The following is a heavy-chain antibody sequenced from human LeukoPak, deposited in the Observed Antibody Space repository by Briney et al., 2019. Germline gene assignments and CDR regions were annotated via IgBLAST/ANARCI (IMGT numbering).Heavy chain of an antibody. CDR1: GFTFSSYW. J-gene: IGHJ3*02. D-gene: IGHD1-26*01. CDR3: ARPDSGSYAGGAFDI. Sequence: PGGSLRLSCAASGFTFSSYWMHWVRQAPGKGLVWVSRINSDGSSTSYAYSVKGRFTISRDKAKNTLYLKMNSLRAEDTAVYYCARPDSGSYAGGAFDIWGQGTMVTVSS. V-gene: IGHV3-74*01. CDR2: INSDGSST.